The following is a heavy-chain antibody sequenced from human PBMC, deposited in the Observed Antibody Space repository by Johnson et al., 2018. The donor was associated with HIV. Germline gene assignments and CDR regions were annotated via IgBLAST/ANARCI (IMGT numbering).Heavy chain of an antibody. Sequence: VQLVESGGDLIQPGGSLRLSCAASGFTVSSNYMTWVRQAPGKGLEWVSAISGSGGSTYYADSVRGRFTISRDNSKNALFLQMNSLRAEDTSLYYCVRALRDAFDIWGQGTMVTVSS. CDR2: SGSGGST. D-gene: IGHD4-17*01. CDR3: VRALRDAFDI. J-gene: IGHJ3*02. V-gene: IGHV3-66*03. CDR1: GFTVSSNY.